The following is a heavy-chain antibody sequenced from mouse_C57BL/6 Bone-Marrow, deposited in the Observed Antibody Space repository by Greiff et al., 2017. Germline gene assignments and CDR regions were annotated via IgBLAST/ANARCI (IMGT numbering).Heavy chain of an antibody. CDR3: RGSDQRGGSFDY. CDR2: IYPTSGRT. Sequence: QVQLQQPGAELVKPGASVKMSCKASGYTFTSYWITWVKQRPGQGLEWIGDIYPTSGRTNYNEKFKSKAILTVDTSSNTAYMQLSSLTSEDSAVFYCRGSDQRGGSFDYWGQGTTLTVSS. CDR1: GYTFTSYW. V-gene: IGHV1-55*01. J-gene: IGHJ2*01.